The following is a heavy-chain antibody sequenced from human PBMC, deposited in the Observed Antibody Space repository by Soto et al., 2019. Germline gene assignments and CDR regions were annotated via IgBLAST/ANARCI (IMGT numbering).Heavy chain of an antibody. Sequence: SETLSLTCTVSGGSISRGDYYWSWIRQPQGKGLEWIGYIYYSGNTYYDPSLKSRVTISVDTSKNQFTLKLSSVTAADTAVYYCARASMVRGVHFDYWGQETLVTVS. CDR1: GGSISRGDYY. CDR3: ARASMVRGVHFDY. J-gene: IGHJ4*02. CDR2: IYYSGNT. D-gene: IGHD3-10*01. V-gene: IGHV4-30-4*01.